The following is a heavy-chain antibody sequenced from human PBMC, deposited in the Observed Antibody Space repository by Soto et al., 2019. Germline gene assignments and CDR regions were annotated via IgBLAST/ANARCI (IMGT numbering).Heavy chain of an antibody. Sequence: QVQLQEAGPGLVKPSQALSLTCTVSGASVRTGDHYWSWIRQSPGKGLEWIGSSHNSGSTYYNPSLRSRLTMSLDTSKNQISLRLTSVTAADTAVYFCAREMRYCVNALCHAFGMDVWGRGTTVTVSS. CDR3: AREMRYCVNALCHAFGMDV. D-gene: IGHD2-15*01. CDR1: GASVRTGDHY. CDR2: SHNSGST. V-gene: IGHV4-30-4*01. J-gene: IGHJ6*02.